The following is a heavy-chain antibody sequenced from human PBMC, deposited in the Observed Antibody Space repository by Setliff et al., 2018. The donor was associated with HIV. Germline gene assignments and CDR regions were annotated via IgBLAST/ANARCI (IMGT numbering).Heavy chain of an antibody. D-gene: IGHD5-18*01. V-gene: IGHV3-11*01. CDR2: ISRDGNTI. CDR3: VRVAYEYIYGYNNYYYMDV. J-gene: IGHJ6*03. CDR1: GFTFSDYY. Sequence: PGGSLRLSCAASGFTFSDYYMSWLRQAPGKGLEWVSYISRDGNTIYYADTVKGRFTISRDNAKNSLYLQLNSLRPEDTAVYYCVRVAYEYIYGYNNYYYMDVWGKGTTVTVSS.